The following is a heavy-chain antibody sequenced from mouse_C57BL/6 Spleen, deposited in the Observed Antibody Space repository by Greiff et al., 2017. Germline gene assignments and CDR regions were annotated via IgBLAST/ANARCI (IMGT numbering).Heavy chain of an antibody. Sequence: QVQLQQPGAELVKPGASVKMSCKASGYTFTSYWITWVKQRPGQGLEWIGDIYPGSGSTNYNEKFKSKATLTVDTSSSTAYMQLSSLTSEDSAVYYCARTYYYGSSYFEKLDYWGQGTTLTVSS. CDR1: GYTFTSYW. J-gene: IGHJ2*01. CDR2: IYPGSGST. D-gene: IGHD1-1*01. CDR3: ARTYYYGSSYFEKLDY. V-gene: IGHV1-55*01.